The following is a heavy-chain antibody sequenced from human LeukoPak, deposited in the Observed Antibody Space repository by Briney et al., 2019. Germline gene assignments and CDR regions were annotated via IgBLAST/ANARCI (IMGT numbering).Heavy chain of an antibody. V-gene: IGHV3-23*01. Sequence: GGTLRLSCAASGFTFSSYGMSWVRQAPGKGLEWVSAISGSGGSTYYAGSVKGRFTISRDNSKNTLYLQMNSLRADDTAVYYCAKSHHVTAIDYWGQGTLVTVSS. CDR2: ISGSGGST. D-gene: IGHD2-21*02. CDR3: AKSHHVTAIDY. J-gene: IGHJ4*02. CDR1: GFTFSSYG.